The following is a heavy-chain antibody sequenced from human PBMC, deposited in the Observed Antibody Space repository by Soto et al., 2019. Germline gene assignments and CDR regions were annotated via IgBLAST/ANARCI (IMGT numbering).Heavy chain of an antibody. Sequence: EVQLLESGGGLVQPGGSLRLSCAASGFTFSNYAMNWVRQAPGKGLEWVSTISGSGGSPYYADSVKGRFTISRDKSKNTLYLQMNSLRAGDSAIYYCAKEGTSGLYYFYYWGQGTLVTVSA. D-gene: IGHD6-19*01. CDR1: GFTFSNYA. J-gene: IGHJ4*02. CDR3: AKEGTSGLYYFYY. CDR2: ISGSGGSP. V-gene: IGHV3-23*01.